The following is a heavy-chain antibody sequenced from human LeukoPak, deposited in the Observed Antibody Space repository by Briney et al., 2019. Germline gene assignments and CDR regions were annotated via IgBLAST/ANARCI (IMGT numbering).Heavy chain of an antibody. D-gene: IGHD4-23*01. J-gene: IGHJ4*02. V-gene: IGHV3-48*04. CDR1: GFTFGTYS. CDR2: ISSSSRTM. Sequence: GGSLRLSCAASGFTFGTYSMNWVRQAPGKGLEWISYISSSSRTMYYADSVKGRFTISRDNAKKSLYLQMNSLRAEDTAVYYCARDLGLYDYGGNIDYWGQGTLVTVSS. CDR3: ARDLGLYDYGGNIDY.